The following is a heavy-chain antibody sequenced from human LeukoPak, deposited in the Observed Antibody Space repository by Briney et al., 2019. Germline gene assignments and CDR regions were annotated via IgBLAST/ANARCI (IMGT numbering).Heavy chain of an antibody. J-gene: IGHJ4*02. CDR3: ARDLPGDYGLDY. Sequence: SVKVSCKASGGTFSNYAINWVRQAPGQWLEWMGRIIPILGIANYAQKFQGRVTITADKSTSTAYMELSSLRSEDTAVYYCARDLPGDYGLDYWGQGTLVTVSS. CDR2: IIPILGIA. CDR1: GGTFSNYA. D-gene: IGHD3-16*01. V-gene: IGHV1-69*04.